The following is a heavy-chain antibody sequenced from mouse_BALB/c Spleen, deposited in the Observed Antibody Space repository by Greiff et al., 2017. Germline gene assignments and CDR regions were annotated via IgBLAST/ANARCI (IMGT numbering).Heavy chain of an antibody. V-gene: IGHV1-54*01. CDR2: INPGSGGT. Sequence: QVQLQQSGAELVRPGTSVKVSCKASGYAFPNYLIEWVKQRPGQGLEWIGVINPGSGGTNYNEKFKGKATLTADKSSSTAYMQLSSLTSDDSAVYFCARSPYGKDYAMDYWGQGTSVTVSS. CDR1: GYAFPNYL. J-gene: IGHJ4*01. D-gene: IGHD2-10*02. CDR3: ARSPYGKDYAMDY.